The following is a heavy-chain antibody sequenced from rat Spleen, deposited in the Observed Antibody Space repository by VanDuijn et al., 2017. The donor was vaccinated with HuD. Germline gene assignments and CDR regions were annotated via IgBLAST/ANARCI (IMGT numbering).Heavy chain of an antibody. Sequence: QVQLKESGPGLVQPSATLSLTCTVSGFSLTSYSISWVRQPPGKGLEWMGVMWRGGSTDYNSALKSRLSISRDTSKSQVFLKMNSLQTDDTAIYFCTGGQYTTDYYYEDWFANWGQGTLVTVSS. J-gene: IGHJ3*01. D-gene: IGHD1-6*01. CDR2: MWRGGST. CDR1: GFSLTSYS. V-gene: IGHV2-15*01. CDR3: TGGQYTTDYYYEDWFAN.